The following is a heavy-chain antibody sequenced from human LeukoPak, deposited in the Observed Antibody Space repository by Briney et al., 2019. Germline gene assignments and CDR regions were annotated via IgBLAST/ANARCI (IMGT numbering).Heavy chain of an antibody. D-gene: IGHD3-3*01. CDR3: ARGNTYYDFWSGYPDAFDI. V-gene: IGHV1-2*02. Sequence: ASVKVSCKASGYTLTGYYMHWVRQAPGQGLEWMGWINPNSGGTNYAQKFQGRVTMTRDTSISTAYMELSSLRSEDTAVYYCARGNTYYDFWSGYPDAFDIWGQGTMVTVSS. CDR1: GYTLTGYY. CDR2: INPNSGGT. J-gene: IGHJ3*02.